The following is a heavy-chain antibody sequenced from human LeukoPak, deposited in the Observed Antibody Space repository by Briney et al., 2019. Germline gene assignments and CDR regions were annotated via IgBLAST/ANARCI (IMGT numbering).Heavy chain of an antibody. V-gene: IGHV4-39*01. D-gene: IGHD5-18*01. CDR1: GGSIGSSNYY. J-gene: IGHJ4*02. CDR3: AGQGQHNYGYPFVDY. Sequence: PSETLSLTCTVSGGSIGSSNYYWGWIRQPPGTGLEWIGSIYYTGSPYYNPSLKSRVTISVDTSKNQFSLKLSSVTAADTAVYFCAGQGQHNYGYPFVDYWGQGTLVTVSS. CDR2: IYYTGSP.